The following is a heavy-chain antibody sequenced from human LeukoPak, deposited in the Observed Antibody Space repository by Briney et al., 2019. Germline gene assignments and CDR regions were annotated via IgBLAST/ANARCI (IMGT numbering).Heavy chain of an antibody. V-gene: IGHV1-46*01. CDR1: GYTFTDYY. J-gene: IGHJ5*02. D-gene: IGHD3-3*01. CDR3: AREKYDDWFDP. CDR2: INPSGGST. Sequence: ASVKVSCKASGYTFTDYYINWVRQAPGQGLEWMGIINPSGGSTSYAQKFQGRVTMTRDMSTSTVYMELSSLRSEDMAVYYCAREKYDDWFDPWGQGTLVTVSS.